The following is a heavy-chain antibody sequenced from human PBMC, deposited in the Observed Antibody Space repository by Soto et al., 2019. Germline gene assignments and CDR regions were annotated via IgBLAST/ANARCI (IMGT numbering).Heavy chain of an antibody. CDR3: ATDYFGSGSYSKFDY. Sequence: ASVKVSCKVSGYTLTELSMHWVRRAPGKGLEWMGGFDPEDGETIYAQKFQGRVTMTEDTSTDTAYMELSSLRSEDMAVYYCATDYFGSGSYSKFDYWGQGTLVTVSS. V-gene: IGHV1-24*01. CDR2: FDPEDGET. CDR1: GYTLTELS. J-gene: IGHJ4*02. D-gene: IGHD3-10*01.